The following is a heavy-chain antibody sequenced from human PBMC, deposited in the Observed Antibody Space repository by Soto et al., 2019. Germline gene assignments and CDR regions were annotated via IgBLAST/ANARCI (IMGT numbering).Heavy chain of an antibody. D-gene: IGHD5-18*01. CDR1: GFTFSSYG. J-gene: IGHJ6*02. CDR2: ISYDGSNK. Sequence: QVQLVQSGGGEVQPGRSLRLSCAASGFTFSSYGMHWVRQAPGKGPEWVAVISYDGSNKYYADSVKGRFTITRDNSKNTLYLQMNSLRAEDTAVYRCARTTAMGDYYYSGMDVWGQGTTVTVSS. V-gene: IGHV3-30-3*01. CDR3: ARTTAMGDYYYSGMDV.